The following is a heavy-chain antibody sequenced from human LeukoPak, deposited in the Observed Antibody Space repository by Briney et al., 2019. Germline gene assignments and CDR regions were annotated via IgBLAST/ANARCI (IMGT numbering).Heavy chain of an antibody. CDR3: ASCSLYYDVWSGYSLDENY. CDR1: GFTFSSYS. V-gene: IGHV3-21*01. D-gene: IGHD3-3*01. CDR2: ISSSSSYI. J-gene: IGHJ4*02. Sequence: KAGGSLRLSCAASGFTFSSYSMNWVRQAPGKGLEWVSSISSSSSYIYYADSVKGRFTISRDNAKNSLYLQMNSLRAEDTAVYYCASCSLYYDVWSGYSLDENYWGQGTLVTVSS.